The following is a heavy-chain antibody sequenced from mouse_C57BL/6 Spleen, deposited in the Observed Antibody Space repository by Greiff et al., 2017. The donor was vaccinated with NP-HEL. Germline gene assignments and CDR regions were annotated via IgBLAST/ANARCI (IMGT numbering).Heavy chain of an antibody. V-gene: IGHV1-9*01. CDR1: GYTFTGYW. CDR3: ARGVYYYGEGNYFDY. Sequence: QVQLKQSGAELMKPGASVKLSCKATGYTFTGYWIEWVKQRPGHGLEWIGEILPGSGCTNYNEKFKGKATFTADTSSNTAYIQLSSLTTEDSAIYYCARGVYYYGEGNYFDYWGQGTTLTVSS. D-gene: IGHD1-1*02. J-gene: IGHJ2*01. CDR2: ILPGSGCT.